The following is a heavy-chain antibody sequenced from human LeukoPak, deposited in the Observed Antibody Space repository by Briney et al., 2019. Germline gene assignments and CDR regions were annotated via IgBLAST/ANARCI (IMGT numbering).Heavy chain of an antibody. J-gene: IGHJ4*02. CDR2: ISSSGSTI. D-gene: IGHD3-22*01. V-gene: IGHV3-11*01. Sequence: GGSLRLSCAASGFTFSDYYMSWIRQVPGKGLEWVSYISSSGSTIYYADSVKGRFTISRDNAKNSLYLQMNSLRAEDTAVYYCARDLYYDRGRMVDYWGQGTLVTVSS. CDR1: GFTFSDYY. CDR3: ARDLYYDRGRMVDY.